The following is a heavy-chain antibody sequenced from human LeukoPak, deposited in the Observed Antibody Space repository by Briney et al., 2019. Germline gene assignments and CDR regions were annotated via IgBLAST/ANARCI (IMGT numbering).Heavy chain of an antibody. CDR3: ARDIRSNYVTGDY. CDR2: MNPNSGNT. Sequence: ASVKVSCKASGYTFTSYDINWVRQATGQGLEWMGWMNPNSGNTGYAQKFQGRVTMTRDTSITTAFMELSRLRSDDTAVYYCARDIRSNYVTGDYWGQGTLVTVSS. V-gene: IGHV1-8*01. J-gene: IGHJ4*02. D-gene: IGHD4-11*01. CDR1: GYTFTSYD.